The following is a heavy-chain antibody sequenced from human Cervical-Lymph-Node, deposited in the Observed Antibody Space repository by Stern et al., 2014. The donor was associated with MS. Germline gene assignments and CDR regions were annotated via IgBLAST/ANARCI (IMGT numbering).Heavy chain of an antibody. D-gene: IGHD1-1*01. CDR3: ARSQIRTFYFDY. Sequence: VQLVESGGGLIQPGGSLRLSCGASGFTVSSVYMSWVRQAPGKGLEWVSGIYSGGKTNYAEYVVGRFAISRDNNKNKMYLQMNSLRAEDTAVYYCARSQIRTFYFDYWGQGTLVTFSS. V-gene: IGHV3-53*01. CDR1: GFTVSSVY. J-gene: IGHJ4*02. CDR2: IYSGGKT.